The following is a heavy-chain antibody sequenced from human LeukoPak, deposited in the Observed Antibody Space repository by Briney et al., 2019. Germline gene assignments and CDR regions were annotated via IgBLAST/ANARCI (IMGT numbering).Heavy chain of an antibody. CDR2: ISYDGSNK. V-gene: IGHV3-30*18. CDR3: AKDVASSVEYFDY. D-gene: IGHD2-15*01. Sequence: PGRSLRLSCAASGFTFSSYGMHWVRQAPGKGLEWVAVISYDGSNKYYAASVKGRLTISRDKCKNTLYLQMNSLSAEDTAVYYCAKDVASSVEYFDYWGQGTLVTVSS. CDR1: GFTFSSYG. J-gene: IGHJ4*02.